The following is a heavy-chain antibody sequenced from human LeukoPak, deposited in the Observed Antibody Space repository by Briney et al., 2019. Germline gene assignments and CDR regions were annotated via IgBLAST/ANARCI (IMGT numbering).Heavy chain of an antibody. Sequence: ASVKVSCKASGYPVNSFYTHWVRQAPGQGLEWVGIIYPSGGSASFTQKFHGRVTMTRDTSTSTFYMELSSLRSEDTAVCFCARERPSSYYFDYWGQGTLVTVSS. CDR1: GYPVNSFY. J-gene: IGHJ4*02. V-gene: IGHV1-46*02. CDR2: IYPSGGSA. CDR3: ARERPSSYYFDY.